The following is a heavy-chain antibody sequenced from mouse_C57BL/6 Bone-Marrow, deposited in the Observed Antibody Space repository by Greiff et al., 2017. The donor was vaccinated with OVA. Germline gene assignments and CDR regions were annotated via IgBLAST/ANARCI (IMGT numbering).Heavy chain of an antibody. CDR1: YTFSRRVH. Sequence: VKLMESGPELARPWASVKISCQAFYTFSRRVHFAIRDTNYWMQWVKQRPGQGLEWIGAIYPGNGDTSYNQKFKGKATLTADKSSSTAYMQLISLTSEDSAVYYCALWGDYLYAMDYWGQGTSVTVSS. CDR2: GQGLEWIG. J-gene: IGHJ4*01. V-gene: IGHV1-87*01. D-gene: IGHD1-1*02. CDR3: SEDSAVYYCALWGDYLYAMDY.